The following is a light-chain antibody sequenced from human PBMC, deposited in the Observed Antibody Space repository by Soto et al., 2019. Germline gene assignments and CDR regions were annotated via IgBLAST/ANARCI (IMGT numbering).Light chain of an antibody. Sequence: DIQMTQSPPSLSASVGDRVTITCRASQDISNYLAWYQQRPGKVPRLLIYAASTLQSGVPSRFSGSGSGTDFTLTISSLLPEDAETYYCQNLYSAAFTFGPGTKVDIK. V-gene: IGKV1-27*01. CDR2: AAS. CDR1: QDISNY. CDR3: QNLYSAAFT. J-gene: IGKJ3*01.